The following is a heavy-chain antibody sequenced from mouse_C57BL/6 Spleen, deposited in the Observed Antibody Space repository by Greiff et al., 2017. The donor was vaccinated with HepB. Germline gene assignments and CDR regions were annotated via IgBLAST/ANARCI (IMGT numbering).Heavy chain of an antibody. Sequence: EVMLQQSGAELVRPGASVKLSCTASGFNIKDYYMHWVKQRPEQGLEWIGRVDPEDGDTEYAPKFQGKATMTADTSSNTAYLQLSSLTSEDTAVYYCTRVYYYGSSGYFDVWGTGTTVTVSS. D-gene: IGHD1-1*01. CDR1: GFNIKDYY. V-gene: IGHV14-1*01. J-gene: IGHJ1*03. CDR3: TRVYYYGSSGYFDV. CDR2: VDPEDGDT.